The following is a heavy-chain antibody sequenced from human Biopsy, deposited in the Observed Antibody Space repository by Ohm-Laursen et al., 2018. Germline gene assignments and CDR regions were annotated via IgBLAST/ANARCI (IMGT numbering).Heavy chain of an antibody. D-gene: IGHD3-3*01. Sequence: SLRLSCSASGFSFCDNYMGWVRQAPGKGLECVSLINGSGGSTYYADPVKGRFTISRDNSKNTLYLQMNSLRAEDTAMYYCARDLYDFCGGCPFDPWGQGTLVTVSP. CDR3: ARDLYDFCGGCPFDP. CDR1: GFSFCDNY. J-gene: IGHJ5*02. CDR2: INGSGGST. V-gene: IGHV3-23*01.